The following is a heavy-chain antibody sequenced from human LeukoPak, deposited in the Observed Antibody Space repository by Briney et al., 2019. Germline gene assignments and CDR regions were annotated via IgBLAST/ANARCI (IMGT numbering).Heavy chain of an antibody. J-gene: IGHJ3*02. D-gene: IGHD1-1*01. CDR3: ARFLLWARNWNDDGDAFDI. Sequence: ASVKVSCKASGYTFTGYYMHWVRQAPGQGLEWMGWISPNSGGTNYAQKFQGRVTMTRDTSISTAYMELSRLRSDDTAVYYCARFLLWARNWNDDGDAFDIWGQGTMVTVSS. V-gene: IGHV1-2*02. CDR2: ISPNSGGT. CDR1: GYTFTGYY.